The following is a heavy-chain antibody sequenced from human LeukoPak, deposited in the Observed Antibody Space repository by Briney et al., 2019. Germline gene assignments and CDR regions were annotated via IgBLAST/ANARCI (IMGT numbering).Heavy chain of an antibody. CDR3: ARGSFYDFWSGRISYDY. D-gene: IGHD3-3*01. CDR1: GYTFTSYD. V-gene: IGHV1-8*01. J-gene: IGHJ4*02. Sequence: ASVKVSCKAPGYTFTSYDINWVRQATGQGLEWMGWMNPNSGNTGYAQKFQGRVTMTRNTSISTAYMELSSLRSEDTAVYYCARGSFYDFWSGRISYDYWGQGTLVTVSS. CDR2: MNPNSGNT.